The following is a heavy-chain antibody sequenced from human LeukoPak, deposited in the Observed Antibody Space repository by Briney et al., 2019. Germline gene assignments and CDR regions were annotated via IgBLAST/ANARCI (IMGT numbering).Heavy chain of an antibody. Sequence: GGSLRLSCAASGFTFSSYWMSWVRQAPGKGLEWVANIKQDGSEKYYVDSVKGRFTISRDNAKNSLYLQMNSLRAEDTAVYYCARDRGGSYSSVDYWGQGTLVTVSS. CDR1: GFTFSSYW. V-gene: IGHV3-7*03. CDR2: IKQDGSEK. CDR3: ARDRGGSYSSVDY. J-gene: IGHJ4*02. D-gene: IGHD1-26*01.